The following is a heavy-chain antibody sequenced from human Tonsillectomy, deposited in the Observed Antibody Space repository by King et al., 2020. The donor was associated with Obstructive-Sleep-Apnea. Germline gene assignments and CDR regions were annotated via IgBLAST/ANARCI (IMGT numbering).Heavy chain of an antibody. CDR1: GGSFSGYY. Sequence: VQLQQWGAGLLKPSETLSLTCAVYGGSFSGYYWSCIRHPPGKGREGSGEIKHIGSTNYNPSLKSRVTLSVDTSKNQFSLKLCSVTAADTAVYYCARGPAFLTGLSSCAFDIWGQGTMVTVSS. D-gene: IGHD3-9*01. V-gene: IGHV4-34*01. J-gene: IGHJ3*02. CDR3: ARGPAFLTGLSSCAFDI. CDR2: IKHIGST.